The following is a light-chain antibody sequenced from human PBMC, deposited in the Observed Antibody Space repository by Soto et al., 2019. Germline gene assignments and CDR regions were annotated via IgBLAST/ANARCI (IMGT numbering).Light chain of an antibody. V-gene: IGLV2-11*01. Sequence: QSVLNQPRSVSGSPGQSVTISCTGTSSDVGTYDFVSWYQQHPGKAPRLMIFDVSERPSGVPDRFSGSKSGNTASLPISGLQAEDEADYYCCLYAVTFYVFGTGTKVTVL. CDR3: CLYAVTFYV. J-gene: IGLJ1*01. CDR2: DVS. CDR1: SSDVGTYDF.